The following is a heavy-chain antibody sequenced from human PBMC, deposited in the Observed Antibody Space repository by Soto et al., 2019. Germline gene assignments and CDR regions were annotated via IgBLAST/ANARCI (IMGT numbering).Heavy chain of an antibody. CDR1: GGSISSYY. CDR3: AREIGYCSGGSCYSNAFDI. Sequence: SETLSLTCTVSGGSISSYYWSWIRQPPGKGLEWIGYIYYSGSTNYNPSLKSRVTISVDTSKNQFSLKLSSVTAADTAVYYCAREIGYCSGGSCYSNAFDIWGQGTMVTVSS. CDR2: IYYSGST. J-gene: IGHJ3*02. D-gene: IGHD2-15*01. V-gene: IGHV4-59*01.